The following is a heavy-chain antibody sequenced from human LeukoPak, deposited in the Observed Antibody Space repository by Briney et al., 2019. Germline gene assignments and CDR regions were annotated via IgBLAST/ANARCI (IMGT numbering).Heavy chain of an antibody. Sequence: GASVNVSCKASGYTFTSFGISWVRQAPGQGLEWMGWISAYNGNTNYAQKLQGRVTMTTDTSTSTVYMELRSLRSDDTAVYYCARDRGWELGYCTGGSCYDENWFDPWGQGTLVTVSS. CDR3: ARDRGWELGYCTGGSCYDENWFDP. CDR2: ISAYNGNT. CDR1: GYTFTSFG. J-gene: IGHJ5*02. D-gene: IGHD2-15*01. V-gene: IGHV1-18*01.